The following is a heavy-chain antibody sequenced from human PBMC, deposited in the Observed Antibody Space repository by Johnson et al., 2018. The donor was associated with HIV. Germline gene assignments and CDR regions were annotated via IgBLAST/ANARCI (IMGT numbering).Heavy chain of an antibody. V-gene: IGHV3-15*01. CDR1: GFTFSNAW. D-gene: IGHD3-22*01. CDR2: IKSKTDGGTT. J-gene: IGHJ3*02. CDR3: TICITMIVVVTTDAFDI. Sequence: EVQLVESGGGVVRPGGSLRLSCVASGFTFSNAWMSWVRQAPGKGLEWVGRIKSKTDGGTTAYAAPVKGRFTISRDDSKNTLYLQMNSLKTEDTAVYYCTICITMIVVVTTDAFDIWGQGTMVTVSS.